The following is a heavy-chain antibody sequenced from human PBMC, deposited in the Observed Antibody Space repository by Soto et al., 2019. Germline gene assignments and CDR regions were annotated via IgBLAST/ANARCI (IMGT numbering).Heavy chain of an antibody. J-gene: IGHJ5*02. Sequence: QVQLVQSGAEVKKPGSSVKVSCKASGGTFSSYAISWVRQAPGQGLEWMGGIIPIFGTANYAQKFLGRVTITADESTSTAYMELSSLRSEDTAVYYCARFAPVHSSSWLSWFDPWGQGTLVTVSS. CDR2: IIPIFGTA. CDR3: ARFAPVHSSSWLSWFDP. D-gene: IGHD6-13*01. V-gene: IGHV1-69*01. CDR1: GGTFSSYA.